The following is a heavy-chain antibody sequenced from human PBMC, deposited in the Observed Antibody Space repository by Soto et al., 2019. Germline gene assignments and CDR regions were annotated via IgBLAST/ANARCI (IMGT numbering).Heavy chain of an antibody. Sequence: PGGSLRLSCAASGFTFSGYGMHWVRQAPGKGLEWVAVIWYDGSNKYYADSVKGRFTISRDNSKNTLYLQMNSLRAEDTAVYYCARASGYCSSTSCYVLANNWFDPWGQGT. J-gene: IGHJ5*02. D-gene: IGHD2-2*03. CDR1: GFTFSGYG. CDR3: ARASGYCSSTSCYVLANNWFDP. V-gene: IGHV3-33*01. CDR2: IWYDGSNK.